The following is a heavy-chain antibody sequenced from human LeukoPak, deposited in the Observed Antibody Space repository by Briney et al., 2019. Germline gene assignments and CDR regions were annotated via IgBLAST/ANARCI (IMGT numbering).Heavy chain of an antibody. V-gene: IGHV4-59*08. J-gene: IGHJ4*02. CDR2: IYDSGST. D-gene: IGHD6-19*01. Sequence: PSETLSLTCAVYGGSFSGYYWSWIRQPPGKGLEWIGLIYDSGSTTYNPSLKSRVSMSIDTSKNQFSLRLSSVTAADTAVYYCVRFLGVTGIDYWGQGTLVTVSS. CDR3: VRFLGVTGIDY. CDR1: GGSFSGYY.